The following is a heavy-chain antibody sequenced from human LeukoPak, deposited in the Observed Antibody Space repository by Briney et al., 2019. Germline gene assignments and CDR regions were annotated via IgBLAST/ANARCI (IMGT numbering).Heavy chain of an antibody. CDR2: INPNSGGT. Sequence: ASVKVSCKASGYTFTSYDIGWVRQAPGQGLEWMGWINPNSGGTNYAQKFQGRVTMTRDTSISTAHMELSRLRSDDTAVYYCARDMVYDSSGLWGQGTLVTVSS. J-gene: IGHJ4*02. D-gene: IGHD3-22*01. CDR3: ARDMVYDSSGL. CDR1: GYTFTSYD. V-gene: IGHV1-2*02.